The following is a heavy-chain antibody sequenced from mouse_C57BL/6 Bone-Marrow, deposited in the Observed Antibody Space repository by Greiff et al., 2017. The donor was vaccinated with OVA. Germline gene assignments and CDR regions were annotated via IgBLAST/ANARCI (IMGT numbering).Heavy chain of an antibody. CDR1: GYTFTSYW. CDR3: ASTGITTVVAGAMDY. Sequence: VQLQQPGAELVKPGASVKLSCKASGYTFTSYWMHWVKQRPGRGLEWIGRIDPNSGGTKYNEKFKSKATLTVDKPASTAYMQLSSLTSEDSAVYYCASTGITTVVAGAMDYWGQGTSVTVSS. CDR2: IDPNSGGT. V-gene: IGHV1-72*01. D-gene: IGHD1-1*01. J-gene: IGHJ4*01.